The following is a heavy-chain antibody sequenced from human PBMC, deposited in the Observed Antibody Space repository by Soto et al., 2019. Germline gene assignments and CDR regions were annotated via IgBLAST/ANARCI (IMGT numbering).Heavy chain of an antibody. CDR3: ERSIVVVTALDY. Sequence: GASVKVSCKASGYTFTSYAMHWVRQAPGQRLEWMGWINAGNGNTKYSQKFQGRVTITRDTSASTAYMELSSLRSEDTAVYYCERSIVVVTALDYWGQGTLVPVSS. V-gene: IGHV1-3*01. D-gene: IGHD2-21*02. J-gene: IGHJ4*02. CDR1: GYTFTSYA. CDR2: INAGNGNT.